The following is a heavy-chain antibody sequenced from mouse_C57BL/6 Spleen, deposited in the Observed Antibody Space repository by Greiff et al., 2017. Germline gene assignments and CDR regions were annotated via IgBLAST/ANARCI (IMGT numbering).Heavy chain of an antibody. CDR3: ASPYYYGSSFFAY. D-gene: IGHD1-1*01. CDR2: ISYDGSN. V-gene: IGHV3-6*01. CDR1: GYSITSGYY. Sequence: EVKLQESGPGLVKPSQSLSLTCSVTGYSITSGYYWNWIRQFPGNKLEWMGYISYDGSNNYNPYLKNRITLTRDTSKNQSVLKLNSVTTEDTATYYCASPYYYGSSFFAYWGQGTLVTVSA. J-gene: IGHJ3*01.